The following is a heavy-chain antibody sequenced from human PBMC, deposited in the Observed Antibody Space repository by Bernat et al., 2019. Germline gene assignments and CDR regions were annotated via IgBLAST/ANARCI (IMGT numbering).Heavy chain of an antibody. CDR1: GFTVSSNY. CDR2: IYSGGST. Sequence: EVQLVESGGGLIQPGGSLRLSCAASGFTVSSNYMRWVRQAPGKGLGWVSVIYSGGSTYYADPVKGRFTISRDNSKNTLYLQMNSLRAEDTAVYYCARWYGDKGDAFDIWGQGTMVTVSS. CDR3: ARWYGDKGDAFDI. D-gene: IGHD4-17*01. J-gene: IGHJ3*02. V-gene: IGHV3-53*01.